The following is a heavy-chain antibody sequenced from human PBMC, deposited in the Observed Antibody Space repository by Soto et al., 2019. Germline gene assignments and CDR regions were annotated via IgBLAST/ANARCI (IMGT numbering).Heavy chain of an antibody. V-gene: IGHV4-31*03. J-gene: IGHJ4*02. CDR1: GGSISSGGYY. Sequence: QVQLQESGPGLVKPSQTLSLTCTVSGGSISSGGYYWSWIRQHPGKGLEWIGYIYYSGSTYYNPSLKSRVTISVDTSKHQFSPKLSSVTAADTAVYYCATYGSGTYKPTTFDYWGQGTLVTVSS. CDR3: ATYGSGTYKPTTFDY. D-gene: IGHD3-10*01. CDR2: IYYSGST.